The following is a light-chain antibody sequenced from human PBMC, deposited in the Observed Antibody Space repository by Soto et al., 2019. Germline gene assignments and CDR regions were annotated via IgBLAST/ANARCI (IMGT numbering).Light chain of an antibody. Sequence: EIVLTQSPGTLSLSPGERATLSCRASQSVSSSYLGWYQQKPGQAPRLLIYGATSRATGIPGRFSGSGSGTDFTLTISGLQSEDFAVYYCQQYNNWPQTFGQGTKVDIK. J-gene: IGKJ1*01. CDR3: QQYNNWPQT. CDR2: GAT. CDR1: QSVSSSY. V-gene: IGKV3-20*01.